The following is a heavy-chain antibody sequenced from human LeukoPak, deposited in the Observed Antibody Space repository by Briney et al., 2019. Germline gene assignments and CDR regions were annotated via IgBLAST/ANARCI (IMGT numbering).Heavy chain of an antibody. CDR1: GFTCSSYG. V-gene: IGHV3-30*18. Sequence: GGSLRLSCAASGFTCSSYGMHWVRQAPGKGLEWVAVISYDGSNKYYADSVKGRFTISRDNSKNTLYLQMNGLRAEDTAVYYCANPTVVTLGKDAFDIWGQGTMVTVSS. D-gene: IGHD4-23*01. J-gene: IGHJ3*02. CDR3: ANPTVVTLGKDAFDI. CDR2: ISYDGSNK.